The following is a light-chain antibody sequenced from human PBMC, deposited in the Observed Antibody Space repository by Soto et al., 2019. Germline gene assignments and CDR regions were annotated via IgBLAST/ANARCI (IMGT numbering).Light chain of an antibody. CDR1: SGSIASNY. CDR3: QSFHSSVVV. J-gene: IGLJ2*01. V-gene: IGLV6-57*04. CDR2: EDN. Sequence: NFMLAQPHSVSESPGKTVTISCTRSSGSIASNYVQWYQQRPGSAPTTMIFEDNQRPSGVPDPFSGSIDSTSNSASLTISGLKTEDEADYYCQSFHSSVVVFGGGTKLTVL.